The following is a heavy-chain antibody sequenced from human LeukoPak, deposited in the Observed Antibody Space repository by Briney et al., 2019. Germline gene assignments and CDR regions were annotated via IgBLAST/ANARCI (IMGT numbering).Heavy chain of an antibody. Sequence: SETLSLTCTVSGGSISSSSYYWGWIRQPPGKGLEWIGEINHNGSTNYNPSLKSRVTISVDTSKNQFSLKLSSVTAADTAVYYCAGRYYDILTTYYRPFDYWGQGTLVTVSS. CDR2: INHNGST. CDR3: AGRYYDILTTYYRPFDY. CDR1: GGSISSSSYY. D-gene: IGHD3-9*01. J-gene: IGHJ4*02. V-gene: IGHV4-39*07.